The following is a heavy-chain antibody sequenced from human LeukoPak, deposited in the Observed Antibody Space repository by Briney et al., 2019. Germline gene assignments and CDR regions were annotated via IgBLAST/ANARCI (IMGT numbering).Heavy chain of an antibody. D-gene: IGHD2-2*01. V-gene: IGHV3-21*01. CDR2: ISSSSSYI. CDR1: GFTLSSYS. Sequence: GGSLRLSCAASGFTLSSYSMNWVRQAPGKGLEWVSSISSSSSYIYYADSVKGRFTISRDNAKNSLYLQMNSLRAEDTAVYYCARSPSPQYYYGMDVWGQGTTVTVSS. J-gene: IGHJ6*02. CDR3: ARSPSPQYYYGMDV.